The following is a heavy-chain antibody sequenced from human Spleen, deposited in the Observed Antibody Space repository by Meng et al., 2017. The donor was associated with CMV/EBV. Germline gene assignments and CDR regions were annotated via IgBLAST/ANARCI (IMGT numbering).Heavy chain of an antibody. CDR2: TYYKSKWYT. CDR3: ARDPYEEQQLVLGIRYYYGMDV. Sequence: SCAISGASLSSSSAAWNWIRQSPSRGLEWLGRTYYKSKWYTDYAVSVESRVTINPDTSKNQFSLQLDSVTPEDTAVYYCARDPYEEQQLVLGIRYYYGMDVWGQGTTVTVSS. D-gene: IGHD6-13*01. CDR1: GASLSSSSAA. V-gene: IGHV6-1*01. J-gene: IGHJ6*02.